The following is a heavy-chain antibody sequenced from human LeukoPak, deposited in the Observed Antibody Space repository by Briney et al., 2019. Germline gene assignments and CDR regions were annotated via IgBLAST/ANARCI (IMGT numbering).Heavy chain of an antibody. CDR1: GFSVSDHY. V-gene: IGHV3-53*01. D-gene: IGHD5-24*01. CDR3: ARGAMSTFARYDS. Sequence: PGGSLRLSCVVSGFSVSDHYMSWIRQAPGKELEWLSVIFADDLTYYEDSVKGRFTISRDRSQNTLYLQMNSLRVEDTAVYYCARGAMSTFARYDSWGQGNLVTVSS. CDR2: IFADDLT. J-gene: IGHJ5*02.